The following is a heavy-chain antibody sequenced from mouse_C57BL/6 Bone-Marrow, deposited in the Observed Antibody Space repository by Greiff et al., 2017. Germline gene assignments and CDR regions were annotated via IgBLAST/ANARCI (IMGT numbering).Heavy chain of an antibody. CDR1: GFNIKDYY. CDR2: IDPEDGDT. D-gene: IGHD2-1*01. V-gene: IGHV14-1*01. CDR3: TDGNYWYFDV. J-gene: IGHJ1*03. Sequence: VQLQQSGAELVRPGASVKLSCTASGFNIKDYYMHWVKQRPEKGLEWIGRIDPEDGDTEYAPKFQGKATMTADTSSNTAYLQLSSLTSEDTAVYYCTDGNYWYFDVWGTGTTVTVSS.